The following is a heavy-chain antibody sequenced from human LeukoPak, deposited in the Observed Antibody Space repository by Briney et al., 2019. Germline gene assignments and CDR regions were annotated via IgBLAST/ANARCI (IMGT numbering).Heavy chain of an antibody. V-gene: IGHV4-38-2*01. CDR2: IYHSGST. CDR1: GYSIRSGYY. D-gene: IGHD3-3*01. J-gene: IGHJ3*02. CDR3: ARSITMFGVVWDAFDI. Sequence: SETVSLTCAVSGYSIRSGYYWGWIRQPPGKGLEWIGSIYHSGSTYYNPSLKSRVTISVDTSKNQFSLKLSSVTAADTAVYYCARSITMFGVVWDAFDIWGQGTMVTVSS.